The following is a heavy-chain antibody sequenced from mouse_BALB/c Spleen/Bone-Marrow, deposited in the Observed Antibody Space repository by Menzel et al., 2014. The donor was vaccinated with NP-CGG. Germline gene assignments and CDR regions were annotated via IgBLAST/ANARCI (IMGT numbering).Heavy chain of an antibody. D-gene: IGHD2-10*02. J-gene: IGHJ1*01. V-gene: IGHV1S81*02. CDR3: AREGYGNYVWYV. CDR1: GFTLTSYW. Sequence: QVHVKQSGDELVKPGASVKLSCKASGFTLTSYWIHWVKQRPGQGPEWIGEINPSNGRTNYNEKFKSKATLTEDKSSSTAYMQLSSLTSEDTAVYYCAREGYGNYVWYVWGAGTTVTVSS. CDR2: INPSNGRT.